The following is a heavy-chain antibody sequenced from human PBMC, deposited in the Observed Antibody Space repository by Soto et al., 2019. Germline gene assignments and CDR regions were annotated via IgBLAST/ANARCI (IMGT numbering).Heavy chain of an antibody. CDR1: GFTFSNYT. D-gene: IGHD3-10*01. CDR3: AGRSGSSDY. CDR2: ISYDEIDK. V-gene: IGHV3-30*04. Sequence: GGSLRLSCAASGFTFSNYTMHWVRQAPGKGLEWVALISYDEIDKYFADAVKGRFTISRDNSKDTLYLQMDSLRAEDTAVYYCAGRSGSSDYWGRGTLVTVSS. J-gene: IGHJ4*02.